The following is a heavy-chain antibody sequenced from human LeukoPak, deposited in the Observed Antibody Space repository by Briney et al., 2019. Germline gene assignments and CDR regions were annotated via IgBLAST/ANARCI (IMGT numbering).Heavy chain of an antibody. Sequence: PGGSLRLSCAASGFTFSAFPMNWVRQAPGKELEWISYISTSGGIIYYADSVKGRFSISRDNAKNSLYLQMNTLRDEDTAVYYCTRGPGTGHYFDYWGQGTLVTVSS. D-gene: IGHD1-14*01. CDR3: TRGPGTGHYFDY. J-gene: IGHJ4*02. CDR1: GFTFSAFP. CDR2: ISTSGGII. V-gene: IGHV3-48*02.